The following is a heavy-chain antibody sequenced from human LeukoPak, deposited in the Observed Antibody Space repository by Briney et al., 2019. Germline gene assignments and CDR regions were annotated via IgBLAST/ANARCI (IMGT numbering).Heavy chain of an antibody. D-gene: IGHD6-19*01. V-gene: IGHV4-39*01. Sequence: GSLRLSCAASGFTFSSYSMNWVRQAPGKGLEWIGSIYYSGSTYYNPSLKSRVTISVDTPKNQFSLKLSSVSAADTAVYYCARHVDSSGWYRSYFDYWGQGTLVTVSS. CDR2: IYYSGST. CDR3: ARHVDSSGWYRSYFDY. CDR1: GFTFSSYSMN. J-gene: IGHJ4*02.